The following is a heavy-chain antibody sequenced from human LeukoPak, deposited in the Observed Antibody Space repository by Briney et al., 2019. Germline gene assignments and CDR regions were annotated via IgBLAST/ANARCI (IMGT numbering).Heavy chain of an antibody. CDR3: AKVQGSYGSGSFFYFDY. CDR2: IYSAGST. CDR1: GLTVSDNY. Sequence: GGSLRLSCAASGLTVSDNYMSWVRQAPGKGLEWVSVIYSAGSTYYADSVKGRFTISRDNSKNTVYLQMNSLRVEDTAVYYCAKVQGSYGSGSFFYFDYWGQGTLVTVSS. J-gene: IGHJ4*02. V-gene: IGHV3-66*01. D-gene: IGHD3-10*01.